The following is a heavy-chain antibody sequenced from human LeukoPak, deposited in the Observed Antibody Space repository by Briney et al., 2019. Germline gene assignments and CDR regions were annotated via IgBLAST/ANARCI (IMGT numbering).Heavy chain of an antibody. CDR2: INSDGSST. J-gene: IGHJ4*02. CDR3: VREGRVSGYDFDY. CDR1: GFSFSSYW. Sequence: GGSLRLSCEASGFSFSSYWMHWVRQAPGKGLVWVSRINSDGSSTTYADSVKGRLTISRDNAKNTLYLQVNSLRAEDTAVYYCVREGRVSGYDFDYWGQGTLVTVSS. D-gene: IGHD5-12*01. V-gene: IGHV3-74*01.